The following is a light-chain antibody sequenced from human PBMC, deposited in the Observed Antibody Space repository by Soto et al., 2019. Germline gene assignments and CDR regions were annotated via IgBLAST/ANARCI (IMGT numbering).Light chain of an antibody. CDR1: QSVPSDY. CDR3: QQYGSTPRT. J-gene: IGKJ1*01. CDR2: GVF. V-gene: IGKV3-20*01. Sequence: EIVLTRSPGTLSLVPRDIAVPSFRGSQSVPSDYVAWYQHKPGQAPRLLIFGVFSRATGIPDRFSGSGSGTDFTLTISRLEPEDFAVYYCQQYGSTPRTFGLGTKVDIK.